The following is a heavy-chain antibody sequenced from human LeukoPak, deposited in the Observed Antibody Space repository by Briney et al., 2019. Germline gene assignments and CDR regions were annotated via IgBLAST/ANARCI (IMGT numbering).Heavy chain of an antibody. CDR2: ISNGGST. CDR3: AGPRLVAATY. CDR1: GGSISSSGHF. J-gene: IGHJ4*02. Sequence: SETLSLTCTVSGGSISSSGHFWGWVRQPPGKGLEFIGSISNGGSTYYNPSLKSRVFVSIDTSKNQFSLMLTSVTAADTAVYYCAGPRLVAATYWGQGTLVTVSS. V-gene: IGHV4-39*01. D-gene: IGHD2-15*01.